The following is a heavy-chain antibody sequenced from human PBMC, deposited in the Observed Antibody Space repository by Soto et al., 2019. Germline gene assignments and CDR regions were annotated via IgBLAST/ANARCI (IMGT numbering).Heavy chain of an antibody. CDR1: GGSLSGDY. CDR2: INHFGSS. CDR3: ARGSYSSSSHIDY. D-gene: IGHD6-6*01. Sequence: SETLSLTCDVDGGSLSGDYWSWIRQPPGKGLEWIGEINHFGSSNYNPSLKSRITISVDTFKTQFSLKLSSVTAADTAVYYCARGSYSSSSHIDYWGQGTLVTVSS. V-gene: IGHV4-34*01. J-gene: IGHJ4*02.